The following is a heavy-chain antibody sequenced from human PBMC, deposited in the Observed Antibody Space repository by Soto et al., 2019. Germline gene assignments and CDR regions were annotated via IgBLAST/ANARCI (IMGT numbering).Heavy chain of an antibody. CDR3: TTEGSSPPDYYCYGMDV. J-gene: IGHJ6*02. CDR1: GFTFSNAW. CDR2: IKSKTDGGTT. Sequence: EVQLVESGGGLVKPGGSLRLSCAASGFTFSNAWMNWVRQAPGKGLEWVGRIKSKTDGGTTDYAAPVKGRFTMSRDDSKNTLYLQMTSLKTEDTAVYYCTTEGSSPPDYYCYGMDVWGQGTTVTVSS. D-gene: IGHD6-6*01. V-gene: IGHV3-15*07.